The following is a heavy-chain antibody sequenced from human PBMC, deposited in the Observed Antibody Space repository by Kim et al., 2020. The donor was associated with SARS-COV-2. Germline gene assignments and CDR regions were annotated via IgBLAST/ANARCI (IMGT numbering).Heavy chain of an antibody. CDR2: IYYSGST. V-gene: IGHV4-59*01. Sequence: SQTLSLTCTVSGGSISSYYWSWIRQPPGKGLEWIGYIYYSGSTNYNPSLKSRVTISVDTSKNQFSLKLSSVTAADTAVYYCARSPLWFGELLWGYYFDYWGQGTLVTVSS. D-gene: IGHD3-10*01. CDR1: GGSISSYY. J-gene: IGHJ4*02. CDR3: ARSPLWFGELLWGYYFDY.